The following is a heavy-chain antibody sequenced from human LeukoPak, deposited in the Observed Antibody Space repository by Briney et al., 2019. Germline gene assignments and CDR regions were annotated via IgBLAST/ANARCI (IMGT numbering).Heavy chain of an antibody. Sequence: HSGGSLRLSCAASGFTFSSYAMSWVRQAPGKGLEWVSAISGSGGSTNYADSVKGRFTISRDNAKNSLYLQMNSLRAEDTAVYYCARDRAPLYGDSSGYFDYWGQGTLVTVSS. CDR2: ISGSGGST. J-gene: IGHJ4*02. CDR1: GFTFSSYA. CDR3: ARDRAPLYGDSSGYFDY. D-gene: IGHD3-22*01. V-gene: IGHV3-23*01.